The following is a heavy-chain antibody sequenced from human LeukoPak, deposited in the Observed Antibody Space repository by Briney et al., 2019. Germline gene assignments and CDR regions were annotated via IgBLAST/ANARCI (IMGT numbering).Heavy chain of an antibody. V-gene: IGHV3-48*01. CDR1: GFTFSSYS. CDR3: ARGEDAAMITGGYNWFDP. CDR2: ISSSSSTI. D-gene: IGHD5-18*01. J-gene: IGHJ5*02. Sequence: GSLSLSCAASGFTFSSYSMNWVRQAPGKGLEWVSYISSSSSTIYYADSVKGRFTISRDNAKNSLYLQMNSLRAEDTAVYYCARGEDAAMITGGYNWFDPWGQGTLVTVSS.